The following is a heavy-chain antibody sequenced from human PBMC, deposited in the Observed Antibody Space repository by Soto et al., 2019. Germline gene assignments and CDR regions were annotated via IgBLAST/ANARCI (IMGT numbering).Heavy chain of an antibody. J-gene: IGHJ4*02. Sequence: EVQLVESGGGLVQPGGSLRLSCASSGFTFDYYSMNWVRPAPGKGLEWVSYIGRTRKYLDCADSVKARFTISRAGAEFSVFLQMSSPRDEYAAAYSCARDHNLSLHYWAQGIPVT. CDR1: GFTFDYYS. CDR2: IGRTRKYL. D-gene: IGHD1-20*01. CDR3: ARDHNLSLHY. V-gene: IGHV3-48*02.